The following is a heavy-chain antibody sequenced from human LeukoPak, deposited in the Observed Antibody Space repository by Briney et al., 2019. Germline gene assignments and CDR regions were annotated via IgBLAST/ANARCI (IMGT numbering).Heavy chain of an antibody. CDR3: AKDYGLPYY. CDR2: ISGSAGST. J-gene: IGHJ4*02. D-gene: IGHD3-3*01. V-gene: IGHV3-23*01. CDR1: GFPFSSYD. Sequence: GGSLRLSCAASGFPFSSYDMSWVRQAPGKGLEWVSGISGSAGSTYYADSVKGRFTISRDNSKSTLYLQMNSLRAEDTAVYYCAKDYGLPYYWGQGTLVTVSS.